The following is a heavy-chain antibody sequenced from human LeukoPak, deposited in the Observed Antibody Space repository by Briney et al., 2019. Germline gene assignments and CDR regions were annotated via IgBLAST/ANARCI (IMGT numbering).Heavy chain of an antibody. V-gene: IGHV1-69*04. D-gene: IGHD3-10*01. J-gene: IGHJ4*02. CDR3: ARDRYYYGSGLQRDY. CDR1: GGTFSSYA. Sequence: SVRVSCKASGGTFSSYAISWVRQAPGQGLEWMGRIIPILGIANYAQKFQGRVTITADKSTSTAYMELSSLRSEDTAVYYCARDRYYYGSGLQRDYWGQGTLVTVSS. CDR2: IIPILGIA.